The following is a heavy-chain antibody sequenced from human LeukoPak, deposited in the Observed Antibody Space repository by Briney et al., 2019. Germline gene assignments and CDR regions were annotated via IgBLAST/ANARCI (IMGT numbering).Heavy chain of an antibody. D-gene: IGHD2-8*02. Sequence: PGGSLRLSCAASEVTFRNYAVHWVRQAPGKGLQWVAVISYDGNTIHYADSVKGRFIISRDTSKNTLHLQMNSLRAEDTAVYYCARSGGLLKFDYWGQGTLVTVSS. CDR2: ISYDGNTI. V-gene: IGHV3-30-3*01. J-gene: IGHJ4*02. CDR3: ARSGGLLKFDY. CDR1: EVTFRNYA.